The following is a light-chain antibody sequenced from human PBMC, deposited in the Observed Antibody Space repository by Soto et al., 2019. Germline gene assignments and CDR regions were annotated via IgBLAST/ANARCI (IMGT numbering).Light chain of an antibody. Sequence: EIVLTQSPATLSLSPGERATLSCRASQSVSSYLAWYQQKPGQAPRLLIYGASSGATGIPDRFSGSGSGTDFTLTISSLEPEDFAVYYCQQYVSSPRTFGQGTKVDIK. V-gene: IGKV3-20*01. CDR1: QSVSSY. CDR2: GAS. J-gene: IGKJ1*01. CDR3: QQYVSSPRT.